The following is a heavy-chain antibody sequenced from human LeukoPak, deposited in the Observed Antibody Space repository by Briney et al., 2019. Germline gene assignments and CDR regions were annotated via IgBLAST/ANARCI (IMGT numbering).Heavy chain of an antibody. CDR1: GGSFSGYY. V-gene: IGHV4-34*01. CDR2: INHSGST. D-gene: IGHD6-6*01. Sequence: SSDTLSLTCAVYGGSFSGYYWSWIRQPPGRGLEWIGEINHSGSTHYNPSLKSRVTISVDTSKNQFSLKLSSVTAGDTAVYYCARGIAARYWGQGTLVTVSS. CDR3: ARGIAARY. J-gene: IGHJ4*02.